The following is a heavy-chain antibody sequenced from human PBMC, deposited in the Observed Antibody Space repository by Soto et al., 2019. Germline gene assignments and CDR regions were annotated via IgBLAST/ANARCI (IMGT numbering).Heavy chain of an antibody. J-gene: IGHJ6*02. CDR3: AGITMVRGVLRDYYYGMDV. D-gene: IGHD3-10*01. CDR2: IIPIFGTA. CDR1: GGTFSSYA. V-gene: IGHV1-69*06. Sequence: SVKVSCKASGGTFSSYAISWVRQAPGQGLEWMGGIIPIFGTANYAQKFQGRVTITADKSTSTAYMELSSLRSEDTAVYYCAGITMVRGVLRDYYYGMDVWGQGTTVTVSS.